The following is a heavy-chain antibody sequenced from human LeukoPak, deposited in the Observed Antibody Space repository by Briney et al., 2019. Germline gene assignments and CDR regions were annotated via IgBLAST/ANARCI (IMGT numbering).Heavy chain of an antibody. CDR1: GGTFSSYA. D-gene: IGHD2-8*01. J-gene: IGHJ4*02. Sequence: GASVKVSCKASGGTFSSYAISWVRQAPGQGLEWMGWINTNTKNPSYAQGFTGRFVFSLDTSVSTAYLQISSLKADDTAIYYCAKGGEGTGMRLDYWGQGTLVTVSS. V-gene: IGHV7-4-1*02. CDR3: AKGGEGTGMRLDY. CDR2: INTNTKNP.